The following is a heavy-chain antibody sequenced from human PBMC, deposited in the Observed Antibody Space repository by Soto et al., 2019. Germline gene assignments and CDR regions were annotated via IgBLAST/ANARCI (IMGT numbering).Heavy chain of an antibody. V-gene: IGHV1-8*01. CDR2: MNPNSGNT. D-gene: IGHD6-19*01. CDR1: GYTLTSYD. J-gene: IGHJ6*03. CDR3: ASAGIAVAGKNYYYYYYMDV. Sequence: GASVKVSCKASGYTLTSYDINWVRQATGQGLEWMGWMNPNSGNTGYAQKFQGRVTMTRNTSISTAYMELSSLRSEDTAVYYCASAGIAVAGKNYYYYYYMDVWGKGTTVTVSS.